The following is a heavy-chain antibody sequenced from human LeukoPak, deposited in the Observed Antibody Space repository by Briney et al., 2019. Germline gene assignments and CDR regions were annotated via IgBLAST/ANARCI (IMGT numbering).Heavy chain of an antibody. CDR3: ARVVTIGQPPYYYYMDV. J-gene: IGHJ6*03. CDR1: GGTFRTYG. D-gene: IGHD3-10*01. Sequence: SVKVSCKASGGTFRTYGVSWVRQAPGQGLEWMGGIIPIFGGTSYAQKFQDRVTITADESTTVAYMDLSSLRFEDTAVYYCARVVTIGQPPYYYYMDVWGKGTTVTVSS. V-gene: IGHV1-69*13. CDR2: IIPIFGGT.